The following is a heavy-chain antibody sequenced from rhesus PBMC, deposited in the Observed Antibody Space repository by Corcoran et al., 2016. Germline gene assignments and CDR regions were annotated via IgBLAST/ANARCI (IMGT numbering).Heavy chain of an antibody. V-gene: IGHV4-169*02. CDR3: AREYYDSGYYTLDAVDF. J-gene: IGHJ3*01. CDR2: IYVSCSST. CDR1: GGSISSSY. Sequence: QLQLQESGPGLVKPSETLSVTCAVSGGSISSSYWSWIRQAPGKGLEWIGYIYVSCSSTNYNPSLTSRVTRSVEPSKNQLSLKLSAVTTADTAVYYCAREYYDSGYYTLDAVDFWGQGLRVTVSS. D-gene: IGHD3-28*01.